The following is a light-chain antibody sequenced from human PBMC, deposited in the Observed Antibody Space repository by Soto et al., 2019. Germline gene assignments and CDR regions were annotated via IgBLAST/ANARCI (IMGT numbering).Light chain of an antibody. Sequence: QSVLTHPPSASGSPGQSVTISCTGTSIDVGTSEYVSWYQQHPGKAPKLMIYQVSKRPSGVPDRFSGSRSGNTASLTVSGLQAEDEADSYCTSYTSSSTRVFGPGTKVTVL. CDR3: TSYTSSSTRV. V-gene: IGLV2-8*01. CDR2: QVS. CDR1: SIDVGTSEY. J-gene: IGLJ1*01.